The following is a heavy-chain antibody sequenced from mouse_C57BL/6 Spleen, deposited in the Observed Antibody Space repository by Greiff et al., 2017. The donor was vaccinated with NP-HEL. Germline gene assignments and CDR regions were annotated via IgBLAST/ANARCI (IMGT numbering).Heavy chain of an antibody. D-gene: IGHD2-3*01. J-gene: IGHJ4*01. V-gene: IGHV1-69*01. CDR1: GYTFTSYW. Sequence: QVQLQQPGAELVMPGASVKLSCKASGYTFTSYWMHWVKQRPGQGLEWIGEIDPSDSYTNYNQKFKGKSTLTVDKSSSTAYMQLSSLTSEDSAVYYCARSARNGYYVFAMDYWGQGTSVTVSS. CDR3: ARSARNGYYVFAMDY. CDR2: IDPSDSYT.